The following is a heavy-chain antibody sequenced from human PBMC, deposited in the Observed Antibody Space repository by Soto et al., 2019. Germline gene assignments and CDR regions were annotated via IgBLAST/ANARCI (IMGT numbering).Heavy chain of an antibody. CDR1: GFTFSSYA. CDR2: ISGSGGST. CDR3: AKDRRSSTSCFNWFDP. D-gene: IGHD2-2*01. Sequence: GGSLRLSCAASGFTFSSYAMSWVRQAPGKGLEWVSAISGSGGSTYYADSVKGRFTISRDNSKNTLYLQMNSLRAEDTAVYYCAKDRRSSTSCFNWFDPWGQGTLVTVSS. V-gene: IGHV3-23*01. J-gene: IGHJ5*02.